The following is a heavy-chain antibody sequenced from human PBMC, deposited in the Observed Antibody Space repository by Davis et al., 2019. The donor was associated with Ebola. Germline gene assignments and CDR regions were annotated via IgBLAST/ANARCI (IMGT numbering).Heavy chain of an antibody. CDR1: SGSISSNY. D-gene: IGHD6-13*01. Sequence: MPGGSLRLSCTVSSGSISSNYWSWIRQPPGKGLEWIGYIYYSGSTNYNPSLKSRVTISVDTSKNQFSLKLSSVTAADTATYYCARRGTSSWYAGWFDPWGQGTLVTVSS. V-gene: IGHV4-59*08. CDR3: ARRGTSSWYAGWFDP. CDR2: IYYSGST. J-gene: IGHJ5*02.